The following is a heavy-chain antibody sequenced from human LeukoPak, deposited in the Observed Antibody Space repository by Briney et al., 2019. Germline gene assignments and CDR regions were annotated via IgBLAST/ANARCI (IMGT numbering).Heavy chain of an antibody. Sequence: SETLSLTCTVSGGSISSYYWSWIRQPPGKGLEWIGYIYYSGSTNYNPSLKSRVTISVDTSKNQFSLKLSSVTAADTAVYYCARATSQMIVAPWGQGTLVTVSS. V-gene: IGHV4-59*01. CDR1: GGSISSYY. CDR3: ARATSQMIVAP. D-gene: IGHD3-22*01. J-gene: IGHJ5*02. CDR2: IYYSGST.